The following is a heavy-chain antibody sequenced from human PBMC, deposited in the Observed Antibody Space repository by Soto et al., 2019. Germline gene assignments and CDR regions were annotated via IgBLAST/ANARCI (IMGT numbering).Heavy chain of an antibody. D-gene: IGHD2-15*01. Sequence: PGGSLRLSCAASGFTFSSYGMHWVRQAPGKGLEWVAVISYDGSNKYYADSVKGRFTISRDNSKSTLYLQMNSLRAEDTAVYYCAKGRPRVVVAAYFDYWGQGTLVTVSS. J-gene: IGHJ4*02. CDR1: GFTFSSYG. CDR3: AKGRPRVVVAAYFDY. CDR2: ISYDGSNK. V-gene: IGHV3-30*18.